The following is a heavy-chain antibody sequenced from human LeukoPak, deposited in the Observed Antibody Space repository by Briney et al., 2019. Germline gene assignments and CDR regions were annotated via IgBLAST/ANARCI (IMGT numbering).Heavy chain of an antibody. D-gene: IGHD6-6*01. Sequence: GGSLRLSCIASGFTFDDYGMSWVRQAPGKGLEWVAVISYDGSNKCYADSVKGRFTISRDNSKNTLYLQMNSLRAEDTAVYYCARGEYSSSSDYYYYYMDVWGKGTTVTVSS. CDR2: ISYDGSNK. CDR3: ARGEYSSSSDYYYYYMDV. CDR1: GFTFDDYG. V-gene: IGHV3-30*03. J-gene: IGHJ6*03.